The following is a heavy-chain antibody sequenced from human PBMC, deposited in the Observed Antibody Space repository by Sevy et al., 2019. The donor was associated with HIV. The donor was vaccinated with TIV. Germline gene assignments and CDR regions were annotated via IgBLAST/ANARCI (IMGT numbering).Heavy chain of an antibody. CDR1: GGSISSYY. J-gene: IGHJ4*02. CDR3: ARDRSPGGSDY. V-gene: IGHV4-59*01. Sequence: SETLSLTCTVSGGSISSYYWSWIRQPPGKGLEWIGYIYDSGSTNYNPTLKSRVTISVDTSKNQFSLKLSSVTAADTAVYYCARDRSPGGSDYWGQGSLVTVSS. D-gene: IGHD1-26*01. CDR2: IYDSGST.